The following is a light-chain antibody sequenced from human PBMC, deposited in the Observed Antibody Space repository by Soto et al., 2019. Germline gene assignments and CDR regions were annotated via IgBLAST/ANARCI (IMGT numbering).Light chain of an antibody. CDR3: QQYMSSVT. CDR1: QSVDSSF. V-gene: IGKV3-20*01. J-gene: IGKJ1*01. Sequence: EIVLTQSPGSLSLSPGERATLSCRARQSVDSSFFAWYQKKPGQAPRLLIYGASKRATGVPDRFSGSGSGPDFTLTISRLEPEDFAVYYCQQYMSSVTFGQGTKVEI. CDR2: GAS.